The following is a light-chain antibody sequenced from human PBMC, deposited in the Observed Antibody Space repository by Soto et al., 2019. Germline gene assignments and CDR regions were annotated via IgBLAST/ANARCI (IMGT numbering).Light chain of an antibody. Sequence: DIQMTQSPSSLSASVGDRVTITCRASQDLDRWLAWYQQKPGEAPKVLIFAASGLQSGLPSRFSGGGSGPDFSLTISSLQPEDFAPYYCKQSRSFPLTFGGGTKWIS. CDR2: AAS. V-gene: IGKV1-12*01. J-gene: IGKJ4*01. CDR1: QDLDRW. CDR3: KQSRSFPLT.